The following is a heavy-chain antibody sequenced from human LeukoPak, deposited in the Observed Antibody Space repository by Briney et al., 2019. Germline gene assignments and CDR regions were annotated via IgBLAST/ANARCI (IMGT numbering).Heavy chain of an antibody. CDR1: GFTFSSYA. V-gene: IGHV3-23*01. D-gene: IGHD1-26*01. CDR3: AKDGRYSGSYYSDY. J-gene: IGHJ4*02. Sequence: GGSLRLSCAASGFTFSSYAMSWVRQAPGKGLEWVSAISGSGGSTYYADSVKGRFTISRDNSKNTLYLQMNSLRAEDTAVYYCAKDGRYSGSYYSDYWGQGTLVTVSS. CDR2: ISGSGGST.